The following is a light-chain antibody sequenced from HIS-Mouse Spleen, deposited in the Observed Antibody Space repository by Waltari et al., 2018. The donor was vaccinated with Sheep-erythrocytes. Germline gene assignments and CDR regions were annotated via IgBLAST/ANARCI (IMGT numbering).Light chain of an antibody. CDR3: YSAADNNLYV. V-gene: IGLV3-27*01. Sequence: SYELTQPSSVSVSPGQTARITCSGDVLAKNYARWFQQKPGQAPVMVIYKDSERPSGITERFSVVIAGTRVTLTISGAQVEDEADYYCYSAADNNLYVFGTGTKVTVL. CDR1: VLAKNY. J-gene: IGLJ1*01. CDR2: KDS.